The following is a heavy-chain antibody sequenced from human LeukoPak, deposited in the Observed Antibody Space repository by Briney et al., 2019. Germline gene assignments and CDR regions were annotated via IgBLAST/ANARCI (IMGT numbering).Heavy chain of an antibody. Sequence: ASVKVSCKASGYTFTSYAMHWVRQPPGQRLEWMGWINAGNGNTKYSQKFQGRVTITRDTSASTAYMELSSLRSEDTAVYYCAREGAGYSYGYLGFDYWGQGTLVTVSS. V-gene: IGHV1-3*01. D-gene: IGHD5-18*01. J-gene: IGHJ4*02. CDR1: GYTFTSYA. CDR2: INAGNGNT. CDR3: AREGAGYSYGYLGFDY.